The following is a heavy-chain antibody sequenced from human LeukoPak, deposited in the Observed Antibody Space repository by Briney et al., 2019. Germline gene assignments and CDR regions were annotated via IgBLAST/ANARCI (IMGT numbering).Heavy chain of an antibody. J-gene: IGHJ6*02. D-gene: IGHD5-18*01. V-gene: IGHV4-59*08. CDR3: ASTPGYSYGTYGMDV. CDR1: GGSISSYY. CDR2: IYYSGST. Sequence: PSETLSLTCTVSGGSISSYYWSWIRQPPGKGLEWIGYIYYSGSTNYNPSLKSRVTISVDTSKNQFSLKLSSVTAAHTAVYYCASTPGYSYGTYGMDVWGQGTTVTVSS.